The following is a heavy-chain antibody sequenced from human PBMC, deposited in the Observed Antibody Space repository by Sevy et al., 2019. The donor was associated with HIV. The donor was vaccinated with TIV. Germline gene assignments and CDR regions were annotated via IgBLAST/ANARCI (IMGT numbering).Heavy chain of an antibody. V-gene: IGHV1-58*01. CDR1: GFTFTSSA. Sequence: ASVKVSCKASGFTFTSSAVQWVRQARGQCLEWIGWIVVGSGNTNYAQKFQERVTITRDMSTSTAYMELSSLRSEDTAVYYCAAEGNLAMIVVDPYYYGMDVWGQGTTVTVSS. CDR2: IVVGSGNT. J-gene: IGHJ6*02. CDR3: AAEGNLAMIVVDPYYYGMDV. D-gene: IGHD3-22*01.